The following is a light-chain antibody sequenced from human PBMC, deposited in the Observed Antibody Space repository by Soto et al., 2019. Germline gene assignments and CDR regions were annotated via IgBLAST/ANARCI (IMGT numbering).Light chain of an antibody. J-gene: IGKJ1*01. V-gene: IGKV3-15*01. CDR3: QHNSDSPT. CDR2: DAS. CDR1: EGVGLK. Sequence: EIVMTQSPATLSVSPGERVTLSCRASEGVGLKLAWYQLKPGLPPRLLFYDASTRATGLPARFSGSGAGTEFTLSISSPESEDFESYYCQHNSDSPTFGQGTKVEIK.